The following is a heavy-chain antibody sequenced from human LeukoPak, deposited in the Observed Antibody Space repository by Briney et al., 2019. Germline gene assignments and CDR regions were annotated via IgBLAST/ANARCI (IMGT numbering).Heavy chain of an antibody. CDR2: ISGSGGST. Sequence: PGGSLRLSCAASGFTFSSYGMSWVRQAPGKGLEWVSAISGSGGSTYYADSVKGRFTISRDNSKNTLYLQMNSLRAEDTAVYYCAKEAMYCSGGSCYYLGYNWFDPWGQGTLVTVSS. J-gene: IGHJ5*02. CDR1: GFTFSSYG. V-gene: IGHV3-23*01. D-gene: IGHD2-15*01. CDR3: AKEAMYCSGGSCYYLGYNWFDP.